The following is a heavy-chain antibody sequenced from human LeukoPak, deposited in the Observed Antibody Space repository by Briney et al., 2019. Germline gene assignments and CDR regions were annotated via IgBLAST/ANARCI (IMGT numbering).Heavy chain of an antibody. D-gene: IGHD5-12*01. J-gene: IGHJ4*02. CDR1: GYTLTGYY. CDR3: ASARVYSGYDSLDY. Sequence: ASVKVSCKASGYTLTGYYMHWVRQAPGQGLEWMGWINPNSGGTNSAQKFQGRVTMTRDTSISTAYMELSRLRPDDTAVYYCASARVYSGYDSLDYWGQGTLVTVSS. CDR2: INPNSGGT. V-gene: IGHV1-2*02.